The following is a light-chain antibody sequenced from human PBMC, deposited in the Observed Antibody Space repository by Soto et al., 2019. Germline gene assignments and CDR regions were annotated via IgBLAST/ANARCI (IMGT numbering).Light chain of an antibody. V-gene: IGLV2-23*01. CDR2: EGT. J-gene: IGLJ2*01. CDR3: CSYAGISTVV. CDR1: SSDVGKYNL. Sequence: QSALTQPASVSGSPGQSITISCTGTSSDVGKYNLVSWYQQYPGKAPKLMIYEGTTRPSGVSNRFSGSKSGNTASLTISGLQAEDEADYYCCSYAGISTVVFGGGTKVTVL.